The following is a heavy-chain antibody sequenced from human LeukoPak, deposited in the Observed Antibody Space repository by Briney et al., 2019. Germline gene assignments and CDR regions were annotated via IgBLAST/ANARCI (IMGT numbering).Heavy chain of an antibody. Sequence: PSETPSLTCTVSGGSISSYYWSWIRQPPGKGLEWIGYIYYSGSTNYNPSLKSRVTISVDTSKNQFSLQLNSVTPEDTAVYYCAGDRPERGWSGYYTGGWFDPWGQGTLVTVSS. V-gene: IGHV4-59*12. CDR3: AGDRPERGWSGYYTGGWFDP. CDR1: GGSISSYY. J-gene: IGHJ5*02. CDR2: IYYSGST. D-gene: IGHD3-3*01.